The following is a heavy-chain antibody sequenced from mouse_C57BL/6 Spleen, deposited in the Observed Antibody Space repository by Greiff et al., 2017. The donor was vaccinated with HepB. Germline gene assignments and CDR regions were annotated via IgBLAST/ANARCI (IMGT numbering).Heavy chain of an antibody. J-gene: IGHJ4*01. V-gene: IGHV14-3*01. Sequence: EVKLVESVAELVRPGASVKLSCTASGFNIKNTYMHWVKQRPEQGLEWIGRIDPANGNTKYAPKFQGKATITADTSSNTAYLQLSSLTSEDTAIYYCASGDGYDAMDYWGQGTSVTVSS. CDR1: GFNIKNTY. CDR2: IDPANGNT. D-gene: IGHD2-3*01. CDR3: ASGDGYDAMDY.